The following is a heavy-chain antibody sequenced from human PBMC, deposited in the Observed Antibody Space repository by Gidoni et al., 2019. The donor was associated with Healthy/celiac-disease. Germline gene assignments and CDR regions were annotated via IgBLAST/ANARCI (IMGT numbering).Heavy chain of an antibody. CDR2: IYYSGST. CDR3: ARSAFSDYGDYVDY. J-gene: IGHJ4*02. V-gene: IGHV4-31*03. CDR1: GGSISRGGYY. Sequence: QVQLQESGPGLVKPSQTLSLTCTVSGGSISRGGYYWSWIRQHPGKGLEWIGYIYYSGSTYYNPSLKSRVTISVDTSKNQFSLKLSSVTAADTAVYYCARSAFSDYGDYVDYWGQGTLVTVSS. D-gene: IGHD4-17*01.